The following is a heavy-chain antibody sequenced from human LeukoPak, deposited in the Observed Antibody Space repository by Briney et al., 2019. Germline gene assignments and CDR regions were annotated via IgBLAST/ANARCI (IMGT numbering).Heavy chain of an antibody. J-gene: IGHJ5*02. CDR3: AREAVAGAFDL. CDR2: IGGSDNIV. Sequence: PGGSLRLSCATSGSNFHEFCMSWIRQAPGKGLEWVADIGGSDNIVSYGESVRGRFAISRDFATDSLYLQMDSLRAEDTAVYYCAREAVAGAFDLWGQGTLVTVSS. D-gene: IGHD6-19*01. CDR1: GSNFHEFC. V-gene: IGHV3-11*01.